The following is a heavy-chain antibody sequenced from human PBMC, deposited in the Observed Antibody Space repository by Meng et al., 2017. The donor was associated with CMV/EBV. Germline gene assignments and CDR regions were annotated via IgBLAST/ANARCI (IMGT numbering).Heavy chain of an antibody. J-gene: IGHJ6*02. CDR3: ARSSYYDSSGYYYLGGMDV. CDR1: GGSISSYY. V-gene: IGHV4-59*01. Sequence: GSLRLSCTVSGGSISSYYWSWIRQPPGKGLEWIGYIYYSGSTNYNLSLKSRVTISVDTSKNQFSLKLSSVTAADTAVYYCARSSYYDSSGYYYLGGMDVWGQGTTVTVSS. CDR2: IYYSGST. D-gene: IGHD3-22*01.